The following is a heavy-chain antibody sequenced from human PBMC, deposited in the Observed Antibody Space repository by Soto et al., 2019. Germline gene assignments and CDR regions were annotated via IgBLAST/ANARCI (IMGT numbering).Heavy chain of an antibody. CDR2: VTVDGAT. CDR1: GFTFSNYG. D-gene: IGHD2-8*02. J-gene: IGHJ4*02. CDR3: ARTDRYHSRSTGWANRFGY. V-gene: IGHV3-23*01. Sequence: EVQLLESGGALVQPGGSLRLFCAASGFTFSNYGMTWVRLAPGKGLEWVSTVTVDGATYFGNTVKGRFTMSRDISKSTVYLQMDSRRAEDTAIYYCARTDRYHSRSTGWANRFGYWGQRTLVTVSS.